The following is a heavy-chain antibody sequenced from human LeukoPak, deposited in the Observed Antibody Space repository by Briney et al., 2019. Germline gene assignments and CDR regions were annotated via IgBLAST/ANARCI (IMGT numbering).Heavy chain of an antibody. J-gene: IGHJ4*02. Sequence: GGSLRLSCAASGFTFSSYGMSWVRQAPGKGLEWVSAISGSGGSTYYADSVKGRFTISRDNSKNTLYLQMNSLRAEDTAVYYCAKHNSYYYDSSGYYHDYFDYWGQGTLVTVSS. CDR3: AKHNSYYYDSSGYYHDYFDY. V-gene: IGHV3-23*01. CDR2: ISGSGGST. CDR1: GFTFSSYG. D-gene: IGHD3-22*01.